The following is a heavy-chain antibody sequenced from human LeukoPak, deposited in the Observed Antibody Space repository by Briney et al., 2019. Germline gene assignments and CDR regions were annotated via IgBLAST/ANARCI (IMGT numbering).Heavy chain of an antibody. V-gene: IGHV4-34*01. CDR1: GGSFSGYY. Sequence: KASETLSLTCAVYGGSFSGYYWSWIRQPPGKGLEWIGEINHSGSTNYNPPLKSRVTISVDTSKNQFSLKLSSVTAADTAVYYCARGKFSSSWYDVAVPYDYWGQGTLVTVSS. D-gene: IGHD6-13*01. CDR3: ARGKFSSSWYDVAVPYDY. CDR2: INHSGST. J-gene: IGHJ4*02.